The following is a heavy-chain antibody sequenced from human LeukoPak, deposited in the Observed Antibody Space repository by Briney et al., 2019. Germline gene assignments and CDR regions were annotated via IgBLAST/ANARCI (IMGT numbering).Heavy chain of an antibody. CDR2: IKSKTDGGTT. Sequence: GGSLRLSCAASGFSVINAWMSWVRQAPGKGLEWVGRIKSKTDGGTTDYAAPVKGRFTISRDDSKNTLYLQMNSLKTEDTAVYYCTTRNYYDYVWGSYRYSEYFDYWGQGTLVTVSS. V-gene: IGHV3-15*01. CDR1: GFSVINAW. CDR3: TTRNYYDYVWGSYRYSEYFDY. J-gene: IGHJ4*02. D-gene: IGHD3-16*02.